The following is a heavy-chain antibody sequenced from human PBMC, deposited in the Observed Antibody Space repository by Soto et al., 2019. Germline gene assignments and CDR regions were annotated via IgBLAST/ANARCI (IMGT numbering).Heavy chain of an antibody. Sequence: QVQLVESGGGVVQPGRSLRLSCAASGFTFSSYGMHWVRQAPGKGLEWVAVISYDGSNKYYADSVKGRFTISRDNSKNTLDLQMNSLRAEDTAVYYCAKDIDMATNYCYGMYVWGQGTTVTVSS. D-gene: IGHD5-12*01. CDR3: AKDIDMATNYCYGMYV. J-gene: IGHJ6*02. CDR2: ISYDGSNK. V-gene: IGHV3-30*18. CDR1: GFTFSSYG.